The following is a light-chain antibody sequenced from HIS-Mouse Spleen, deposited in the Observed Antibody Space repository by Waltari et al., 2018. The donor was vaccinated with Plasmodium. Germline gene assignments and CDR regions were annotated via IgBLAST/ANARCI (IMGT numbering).Light chain of an antibody. CDR3: QQYGSSPYT. V-gene: IGKV3-20*01. Sequence: TQSPGTLSLSPGARATLSCRASQSVSSSYLAWYQQKPGQAPRLLIYGASSRATGIPDRFSGSGSGTDFTLTISRLEPEDFAVYYCQQYGSSPYTFGQGTKLEIK. J-gene: IGKJ2*01. CDR1: QSVSSSY. CDR2: GAS.